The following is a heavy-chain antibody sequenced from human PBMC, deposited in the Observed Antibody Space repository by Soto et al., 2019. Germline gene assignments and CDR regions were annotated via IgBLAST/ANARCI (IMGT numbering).Heavy chain of an antibody. CDR3: ARFVRPCSATTCSTRADV. V-gene: IGHV4-61*01. J-gene: IGHJ6*02. Sequence: SETLSLTCTVSGGFVNSDTHSWSWIRQTPGKRLEWIGFIYSGGSTKNPSLRSRVTMSVDTSKNQFSLKLRSVIVADTAVYHCARFVRPCSATTCSTRADVWGQGITVTVSS. CDR2: IYSGGST. CDR1: GGFVNSDTHS. D-gene: IGHD2-2*01.